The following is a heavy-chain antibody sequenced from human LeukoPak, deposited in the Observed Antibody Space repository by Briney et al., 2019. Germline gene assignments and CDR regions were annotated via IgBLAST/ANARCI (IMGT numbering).Heavy chain of an antibody. CDR1: GFTFSSYG. D-gene: IGHD3-10*01. CDR3: AKDSAFYYIDV. Sequence: GGSLRLSCAASGFTFSSYGMHWVRQAPGKVLEWVAFIRYNGNNQYYADSVKGRFTISRDNSKNTLYLQMNSLKGDDTAVYYCAKDSAFYYIDVWGKGTTVIISS. J-gene: IGHJ6*03. V-gene: IGHV3-30*02. CDR2: IRYNGNNQ.